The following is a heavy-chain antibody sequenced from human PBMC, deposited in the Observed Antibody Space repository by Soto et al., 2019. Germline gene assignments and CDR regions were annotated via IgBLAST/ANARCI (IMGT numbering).Heavy chain of an antibody. V-gene: IGHV1-46*01. D-gene: IGHD2-15*01. CDR2: IYPSGGST. Sequence: ASVKVSCKASGYTFTSYYMHWVRQAPGQGLERMVIIYPSGGSTSYAQKFQGRVTMTRDTSTSTVYMDLSSLRSEDTAVYYCARELLDIVVVVAATPRDGMDVWGQGTTVTVSS. CDR3: ARELLDIVVVVAATPRDGMDV. J-gene: IGHJ6*02. CDR1: GYTFTSYY.